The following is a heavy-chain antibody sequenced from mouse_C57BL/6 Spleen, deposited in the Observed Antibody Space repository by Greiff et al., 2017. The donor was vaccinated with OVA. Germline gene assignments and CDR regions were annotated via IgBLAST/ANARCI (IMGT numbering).Heavy chain of an antibody. Sequence: QVQLQQPGAELVMPGASVKLSCKASGYTFTSYWMHWVKQRPGQGLEWIGEIDPSDSYTNYNQKFKGKSTLTVDKSSSTAYMQLSSLTSEDSAVXYCARYNLYARDYWGQGTSDTVSS. J-gene: IGHJ4*01. CDR1: GYTFTSYW. CDR2: IDPSDSYT. D-gene: IGHD1-3*01. V-gene: IGHV1-69*01. CDR3: ARYNLYARDY.